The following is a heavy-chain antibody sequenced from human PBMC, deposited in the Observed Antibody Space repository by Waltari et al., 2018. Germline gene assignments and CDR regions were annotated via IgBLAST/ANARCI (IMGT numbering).Heavy chain of an antibody. CDR2: IHYSGRT. CDR3: ARDPEVFWSGKISVGGMDV. Sequence: QLQLQESGPGLVKPSETLSLTCTVSGGSISSSSYYWGWIRQPPGKGLEWIGSIHYSGRTYYNPSLKSRVTISVDTSKNQFSLKLSSVTAADTAVYYCARDPEVFWSGKISVGGMDVWGQGTTVTVSS. D-gene: IGHD3-3*01. V-gene: IGHV4-39*07. CDR1: GGSISSSSYY. J-gene: IGHJ6*02.